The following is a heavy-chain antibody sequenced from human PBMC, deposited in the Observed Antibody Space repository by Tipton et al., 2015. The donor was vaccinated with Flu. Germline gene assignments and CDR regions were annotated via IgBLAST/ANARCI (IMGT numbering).Heavy chain of an antibody. J-gene: IGHJ4*02. D-gene: IGHD6-6*01. Sequence: GLVKPSETLSLTCTVSGGSISSYYWSWIRQPPGKGLEWIGYIYYSGSTNYNPSLKSRVTISVDTSKNQFSLKLSSVTAADTAVYYCARGMGLAARSRVSRGWGQGTLVTVSS. CDR1: GGSISSYY. CDR3: ARGMGLAARSRVSRG. CDR2: IYYSGST. V-gene: IGHV4-59*12.